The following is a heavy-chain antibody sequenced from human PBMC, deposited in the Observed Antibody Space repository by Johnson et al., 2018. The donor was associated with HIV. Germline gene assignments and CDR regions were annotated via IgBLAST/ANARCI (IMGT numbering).Heavy chain of an antibody. V-gene: IGHV3-43*01. CDR2: INWDGGSS. Sequence: VQLVESGGVVVQPGGSLRISCAASGFAFDDYTMHWVRQAPEKGLEWVSLINWDGGSSYYTDSVKGRFTISRDNSKNSLYLQMNSLRTEDTALYFCARAPQKYNWSYMIAFDIWGQGTMVTVSS. J-gene: IGHJ3*02. CDR1: GFAFDDYT. CDR3: ARAPQKYNWSYMIAFDI. D-gene: IGHD1-7*01.